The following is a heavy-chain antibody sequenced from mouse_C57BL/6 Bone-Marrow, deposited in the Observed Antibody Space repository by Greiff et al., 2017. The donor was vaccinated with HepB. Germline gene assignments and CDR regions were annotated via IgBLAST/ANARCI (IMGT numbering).Heavy chain of an antibody. V-gene: IGHV1-72*01. CDR3: ARPITTVVARGYYYAMDY. D-gene: IGHD1-1*01. CDR1: GYTFTSYW. CDR2: IDPNSGGT. J-gene: IGHJ4*01. Sequence: VQLQQPGAELVKPGASVKLSCKASGYTFTSYWMHWVKQRPGRGLEWIGRIDPNSGGTKYNEKFKSKATLTVDKPSSTAYMQLSSLTSEDSAVYYCARPITTVVARGYYYAMDYWGQGTSGTVSS.